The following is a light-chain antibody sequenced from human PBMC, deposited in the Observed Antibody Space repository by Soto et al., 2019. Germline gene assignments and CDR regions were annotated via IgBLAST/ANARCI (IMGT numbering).Light chain of an antibody. V-gene: IGLV2-14*01. CDR1: SSDVGGYDY. J-gene: IGLJ1*01. CDR3: SSYTGSSTFV. Sequence: QSALNQPASVSGSPGQSITICCTGTSSDVGGYDYVSWYQQLPGKAPKLLIYDVNNRPSGVSHRFSGSKSGNTASLTISGLQAKDEADYYCSSYTGSSTFVFGTGTKLTVL. CDR2: DVN.